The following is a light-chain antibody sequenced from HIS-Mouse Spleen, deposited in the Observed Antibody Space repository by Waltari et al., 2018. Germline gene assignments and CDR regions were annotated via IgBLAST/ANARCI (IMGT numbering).Light chain of an antibody. CDR3: YSTDSSGNHRV. CDR1: ALPQKF. V-gene: IGLV3-10*01. Sequence: SYELTQPPSVSVSPGQTARTTCSGAALPQKFAYWYQQKSGQAPVLVIYEDSKRPSGIPERFSGSSSGTMATLTISGAQVEDEADYYCYSTDSSGNHRVFGGGTKLTVL. J-gene: IGLJ2*01. CDR2: EDS.